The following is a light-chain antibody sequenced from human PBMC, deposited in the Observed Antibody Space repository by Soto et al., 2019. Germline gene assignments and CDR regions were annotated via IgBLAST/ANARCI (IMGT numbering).Light chain of an antibody. CDR2: QDT. Sequence: SYELTQPPSVSVSPGQTARITCSGDRLGDTFACWYQQKPGQSPVLVIYQDTKRPSGVPERFSGSSSGNTATLTISGTQTVDEADYYCQAWDSTTGLFGSGTKLTVL. J-gene: IGLJ1*01. CDR3: QAWDSTTGL. V-gene: IGLV3-1*01. CDR1: RLGDTF.